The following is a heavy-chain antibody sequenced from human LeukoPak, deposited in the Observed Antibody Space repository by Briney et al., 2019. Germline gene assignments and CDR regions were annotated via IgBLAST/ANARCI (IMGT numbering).Heavy chain of an antibody. J-gene: IGHJ4*02. CDR1: GVSISSGGYS. D-gene: IGHD2-21*02. CDR2: INHSGST. CDR3: ARGRYCGGDCYRYYFDY. Sequence: PSETLSLTCAVSGVSISSGGYSWSWIRQPPGKGLEWIVEINHSGSTNYNPSLKSRITISVDTSKNQFSLKLSSVTAADTAVYYCARGRYCGGDCYRYYFDYWGQGTLVTVSS. V-gene: IGHV4-34*01.